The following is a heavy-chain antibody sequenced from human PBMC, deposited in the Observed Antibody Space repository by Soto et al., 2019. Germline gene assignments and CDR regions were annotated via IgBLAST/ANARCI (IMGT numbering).Heavy chain of an antibody. J-gene: IGHJ6*02. CDR1: GGSISSGDYY. CDR3: ARGATVIPYYYYGMDV. D-gene: IGHD4-4*01. V-gene: IGHV4-30-4*01. CDR2: IYYSGST. Sequence: QVQLQESGPGLVKPSQTLSLTCTVSGGSISSGDYYWSWIRQPPGKGLEWIGYIYYSGSTYYNPSLESRVTISVDTSKNQFSLKLSSVTAADTAVYYCARGATVIPYYYYGMDVWGQGTTVTVSS.